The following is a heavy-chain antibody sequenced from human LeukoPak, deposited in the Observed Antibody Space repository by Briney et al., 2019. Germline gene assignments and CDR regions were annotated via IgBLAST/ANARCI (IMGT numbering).Heavy chain of an antibody. D-gene: IGHD1-26*01. CDR3: ARGCGNFLYYFDY. J-gene: IGHJ4*02. CDR2: INSDGSST. CDR1: GFTFSSYW. V-gene: IGHV3-74*01. Sequence: GGSLRLSCVASGFTFSSYWMHWVRQAPGKGLVWVSRINSDGSSTTYADSVKGRFTISRDNVQNTLYLQMHSLRDEDTAVYYCARGCGNFLYYFDYWGQGTLVTDSS.